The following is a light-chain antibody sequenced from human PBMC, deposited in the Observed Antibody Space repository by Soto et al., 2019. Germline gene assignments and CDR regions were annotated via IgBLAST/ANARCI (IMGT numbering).Light chain of an antibody. CDR3: ASWDGSLQTWV. J-gene: IGLJ3*02. CDR2: TNN. Sequence: SVLTQPPSASGTPGQRVTISCSGSSSNIGRNIVNWYQHLPGTAPKLLISTNNQRPSGVPDRFSDSRSGTSASLAISGLQSEDEADYYCASWDGSLQTWVFGGGTKLTVL. V-gene: IGLV1-44*01. CDR1: SSNIGRNI.